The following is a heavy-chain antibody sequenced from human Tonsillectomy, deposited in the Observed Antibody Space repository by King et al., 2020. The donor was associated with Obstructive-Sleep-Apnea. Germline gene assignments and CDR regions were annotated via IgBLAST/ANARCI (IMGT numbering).Heavy chain of an antibody. D-gene: IGHD6-13*01. CDR2: ISYDGSNK. V-gene: IGHV3-30-3*01. Sequence: VQLVESGGGVVQPGRSLRLSCAASGFTFSSYAMHWVRQAPGKGLEWVAVISYDGSNKYYADSVKGRFTISRDNSKNTLYLQMNSLRAEDTAGYYCARDRVLYSSSWIDYWGQGTLVTVSS. J-gene: IGHJ4*02. CDR3: ARDRVLYSSSWIDY. CDR1: GFTFSSYA.